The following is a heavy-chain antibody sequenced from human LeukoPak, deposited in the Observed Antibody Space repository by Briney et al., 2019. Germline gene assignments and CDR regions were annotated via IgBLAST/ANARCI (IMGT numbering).Heavy chain of an antibody. V-gene: IGHV3-23*01. J-gene: IGHJ4*02. D-gene: IGHD1-20*01. CDR2: ISGSGGST. Sequence: GGSLRLSCAASGFTFSSYGMSWVRQAPGKGLEWVSAISGSGGSTYYADSVKGRSTISRDNSKNTLYLQMNSLRAEDTAVYYCAKGGRTHPLTFDYWGQGTLVTVSS. CDR1: GFTFSSYG. CDR3: AKGGRTHPLTFDY.